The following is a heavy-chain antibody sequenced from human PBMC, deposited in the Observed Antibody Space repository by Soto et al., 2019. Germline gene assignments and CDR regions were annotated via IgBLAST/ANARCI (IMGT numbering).Heavy chain of an antibody. V-gene: IGHV4-31*03. CDR3: ARALVVPAAMPAYYYGMDV. CDR2: IYYSGST. J-gene: IGHJ6*02. CDR1: GGSISSGGYY. Sequence: LSLTCTVSGGSISSGGYYWSWIRQHPGKGLEWIGYIYYSGSTYYNPSLKRRVTITVDTSKNKFSLKLSTVTAADTAVFYCARALVVPAAMPAYYYGMDVWGQGTTVTAP. D-gene: IGHD2-2*01.